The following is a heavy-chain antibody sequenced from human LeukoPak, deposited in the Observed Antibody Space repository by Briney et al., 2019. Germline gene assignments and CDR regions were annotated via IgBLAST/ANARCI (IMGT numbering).Heavy chain of an antibody. CDR3: AKPTTVLTSYYFDY. V-gene: IGHV3-30*18. J-gene: IGHJ4*02. Sequence: PGGSLRLSCAASGLIFSSYAMHWVRQAPGKGLEWVAIISYDGRDKFYEDSVKGRFTISRDNSKSTLYLQMNNLRAEDTAVSYCAKPTTVLTSYYFDYWGQGTLVTVSS. CDR1: GLIFSSYA. CDR2: ISYDGRDK. D-gene: IGHD4-23*01.